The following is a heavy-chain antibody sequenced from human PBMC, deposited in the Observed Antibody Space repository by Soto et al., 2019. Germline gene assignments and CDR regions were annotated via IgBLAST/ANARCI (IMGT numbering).Heavy chain of an antibody. Sequence: SETLSLTCTVSGGSVSSGSYYWSWIRQPPGKGLEWIGYIYYSGSTNYNPSLKSRVTISVDTSKNQFSLKLSSVTAADTAVYYCARDPYSSGWYYYYGMDVWGQGTTVTVSS. CDR1: GGSVSSGSYY. V-gene: IGHV4-61*01. CDR3: ARDPYSSGWYYYYGMDV. J-gene: IGHJ6*02. CDR2: IYYSGST. D-gene: IGHD6-19*01.